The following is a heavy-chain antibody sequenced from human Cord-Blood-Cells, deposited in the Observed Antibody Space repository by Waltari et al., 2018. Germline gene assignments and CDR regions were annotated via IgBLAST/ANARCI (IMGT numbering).Heavy chain of an antibody. D-gene: IGHD6-19*01. V-gene: IGHV3-30*04. Sequence: QVQLVESGGGVVQPGRSLRLSCAASGFTFSSYAMHWVRQAPGKGLEWVAVISYDGSKQYYADSVKGRFTISRDNSKNTLYLQMNSLRAEDTAVYYCARDWGSGWYYFDYWGQGTLVTVSS. J-gene: IGHJ4*02. CDR1: GFTFSSYA. CDR2: ISYDGSKQ. CDR3: ARDWGSGWYYFDY.